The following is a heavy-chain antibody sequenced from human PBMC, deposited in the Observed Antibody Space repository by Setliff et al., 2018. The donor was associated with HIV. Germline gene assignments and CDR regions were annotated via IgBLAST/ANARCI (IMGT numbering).Heavy chain of an antibody. D-gene: IGHD6-19*01. CDR1: GGSIRSYH. J-gene: IGHJ3*02. CDR2: IYTSGST. Sequence: SETLSLTCTVSGGSIRSYHWSWIRQPAGKGLEWIGRIYTSGSTNYNPSLKSRVTMSVDPSKTQFSLKLSSVTAADTAVYYCARVSVDSSGWYGQKSDPKDAFDIWCQGTMVTVSS. V-gene: IGHV4-4*07. CDR3: ARVSVDSSGWYGQKSDPKDAFDI.